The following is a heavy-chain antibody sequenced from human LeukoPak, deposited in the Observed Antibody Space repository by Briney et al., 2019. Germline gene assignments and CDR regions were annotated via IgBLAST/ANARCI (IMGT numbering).Heavy chain of an antibody. CDR1: GYRFTSNW. Sequence: GESLKISCKGSGYRFTSNWIGWVRQMPGKGLEWMGIIYPGDSDTRYSPSFQGQVTISADKSISTAYLQWSGLKASDTAMYYCARVPNIGYYGPEDSYFDYWGHGTLVTVSA. J-gene: IGHJ4*01. D-gene: IGHD4-17*01. CDR2: IYPGDSDT. V-gene: IGHV5-51*01. CDR3: ARVPNIGYYGPEDSYFDY.